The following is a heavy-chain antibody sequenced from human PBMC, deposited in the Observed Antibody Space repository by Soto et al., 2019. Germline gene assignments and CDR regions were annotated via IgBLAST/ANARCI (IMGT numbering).Heavy chain of an antibody. D-gene: IGHD3-10*01. V-gene: IGHV4-34*01. CDR1: GGSFSGYQ. J-gene: IGHJ6*03. CDR3: AGGLILWFGELSRRGGYYYYMDV. Sequence: QVQLQQWGAGLLKPSETLSLTCAVYGGSFSGYQWSWIRQTPGKGLEWIGGINDSGDINYNPSLKCRVTILVDSPKKQFSLRLSSVTSADTAVYYCAGGLILWFGELSRRGGYYYYMDVRGKGTTVTVSS. CDR2: INDSGDI.